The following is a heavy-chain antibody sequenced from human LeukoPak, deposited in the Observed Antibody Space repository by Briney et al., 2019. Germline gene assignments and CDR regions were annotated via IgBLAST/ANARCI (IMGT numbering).Heavy chain of an antibody. CDR1: GASISRDY. V-gene: IGHV4-59*01. CDR2: IYNGGST. J-gene: IGHJ4*02. D-gene: IGHD1-26*01. CDR3: AKGGTYGGGADY. Sequence: SETLSLTCTVSGASISRDYWTWIRQPPGKGLEWIGYIYNGGSTTYSPSLNSRVTISLDTSNDQVSLRLSSVTAADTAVYYCAKGGTYGGGADYWGQGTLVTVSS.